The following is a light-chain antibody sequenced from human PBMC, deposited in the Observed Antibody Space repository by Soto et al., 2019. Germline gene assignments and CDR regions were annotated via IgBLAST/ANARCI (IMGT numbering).Light chain of an antibody. Sequence: ETVLTQSPGTLSMSPGETATLSCRASQTLGRNYLAWYQQKPGQPPRLLIHRISIRAAGISDRFSGSASGTDFTLTIRRLEPEDFAIYYCQQYDNFPQTFGQGTRVDIK. CDR1: QTLGRNY. V-gene: IGKV3-20*01. CDR2: RIS. J-gene: IGKJ1*01. CDR3: QQYDNFPQT.